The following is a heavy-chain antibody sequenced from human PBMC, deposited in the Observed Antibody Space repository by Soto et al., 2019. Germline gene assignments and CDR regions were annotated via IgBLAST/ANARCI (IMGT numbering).Heavy chain of an antibody. V-gene: IGHV3-53*01. CDR3: ARAYNWDDAYFDH. CDR1: GFTVSGNY. Sequence: EVPLVESGGGLIQPGGSLRLSCAASGFTVSGNYMSWVRQTPGKGLEWVSVIYSGGSTYYADSVKGRFTISRDSSKNTLYLQMNSLRAEDTAVYYCARAYNWDDAYFDHWGQGTLVTVSS. D-gene: IGHD1-1*01. J-gene: IGHJ4*02. CDR2: IYSGGST.